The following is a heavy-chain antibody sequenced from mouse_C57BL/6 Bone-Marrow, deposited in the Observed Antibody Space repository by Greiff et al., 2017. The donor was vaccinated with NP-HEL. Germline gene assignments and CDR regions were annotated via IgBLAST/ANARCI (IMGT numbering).Heavy chain of an antibody. CDR3: ASPYGSRSLAY. CDR1: GYTFTSYW. V-gene: IGHV1-64*01. D-gene: IGHD1-1*01. CDR2: IHPNSGST. Sequence: QVQLQQPGAELVKPGASVKLSCKASGYTFTSYWMHWVKQRPGQGLEWIGMIHPNSGSTNYNEKFKSKATLTVDKSSSTAYMQLSSLTSEDSAVYYCASPYGSRSLAYWGQGTLVTVSA. J-gene: IGHJ3*01.